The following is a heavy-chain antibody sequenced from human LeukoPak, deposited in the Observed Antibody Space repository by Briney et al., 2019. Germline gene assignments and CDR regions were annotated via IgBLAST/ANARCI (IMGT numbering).Heavy chain of an antibody. J-gene: IGHJ3*02. CDR2: INSDGTST. CDR3: ARPRGSNDAFDI. CDR1: RFTFSFYW. V-gene: IGHV3-74*01. Sequence: GGSLRLSCAASRFTFSFYWMDWVRQAPGKGLVWVSRINSDGTSTTYADFVKGRLTISRDNAKNTLYLQMSSLRAEDTAVYYCARPRGSNDAFDIWSQRTMVTVSS. D-gene: IGHD3-10*01.